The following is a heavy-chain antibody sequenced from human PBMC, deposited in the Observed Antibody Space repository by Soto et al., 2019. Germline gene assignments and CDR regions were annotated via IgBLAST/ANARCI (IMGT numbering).Heavy chain of an antibody. J-gene: IGHJ4*02. Sequence: QVQLQESGTGLVKPAETLSLTCTVSGGSISSYFWSWFRQPPGKGLEWIGYIYYSGTTDYHPSLKSRATISADTSKTHFSLKLSSVTAADTAVYYCARDSINFPRAFHYWGKGILVTVSS. CDR3: ARDSINFPRAFHY. CDR2: IYYSGTT. V-gene: IGHV4-59*01. CDR1: GGSISSYF.